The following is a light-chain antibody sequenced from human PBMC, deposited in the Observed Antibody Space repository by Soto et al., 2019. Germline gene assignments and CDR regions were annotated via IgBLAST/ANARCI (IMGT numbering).Light chain of an antibody. CDR2: DDS. J-gene: IGLJ3*02. Sequence: VLTQPPSVSVAPGQTARITCGGNNIGIKTVHWYHQKPGQAPVLVVYDDSDRPSGIPERFSGSNSGNTATLTISRVEAGDEADYYCQVWDSGSDQWVFGGGTKLTVL. CDR3: QVWDSGSDQWV. V-gene: IGLV3-21*02. CDR1: NIGIKT.